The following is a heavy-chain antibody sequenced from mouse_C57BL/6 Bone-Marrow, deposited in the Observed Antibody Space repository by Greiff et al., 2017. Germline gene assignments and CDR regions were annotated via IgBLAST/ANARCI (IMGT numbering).Heavy chain of an antibody. CDR1: GFNIKDYY. CDR2: IDPEDGDT. J-gene: IGHJ3*01. V-gene: IGHV14-1*01. D-gene: IGHD1-1*01. Sequence: EVHLVESGAELVRPGASVKLSCTASGFNIKDYYMHWVKQRPEQGLEWIGRIDPEDGDTEYAQKFQGKATMTADTSSNTAYLQLNSRTSEDTAVYYCTTPYYYGSSYGSYWGQGTLVTVSA. CDR3: TTPYYYGSSYGSY.